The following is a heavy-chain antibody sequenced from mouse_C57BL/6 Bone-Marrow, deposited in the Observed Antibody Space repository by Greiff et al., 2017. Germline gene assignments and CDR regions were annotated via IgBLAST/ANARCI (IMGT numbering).Heavy chain of an antibody. Sequence: VQLQESGPELVKPGASVKISCKASGYAFSSSWMNWVKQRPGKGLEWIGRIYPGDGDTNYNGKFKGKATLTADKSSSTAYMQLSSLTSEDSAVYFCASKTTVVSFDYWGQGTTLTVSS. J-gene: IGHJ2*01. CDR2: IYPGDGDT. D-gene: IGHD1-1*01. CDR3: ASKTTVVSFDY. V-gene: IGHV1-82*01. CDR1: GYAFSSSW.